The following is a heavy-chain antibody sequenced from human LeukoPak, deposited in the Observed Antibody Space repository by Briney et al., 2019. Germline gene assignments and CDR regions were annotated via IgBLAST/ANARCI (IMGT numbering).Heavy chain of an antibody. CDR1: GFTFSSYE. CDR3: ARDKRGYSGYDYDY. CDR2: ISSSGSAI. D-gene: IGHD5-12*01. J-gene: IGHJ4*02. V-gene: IGHV3-48*03. Sequence: GGSLRLSCAASGFTFSSYEMNWVRQAPGKGLEWVSYISSSGSAIYYADSVKGRFTISRDNAKNSLYLQMNSLRAEDTAVYYCARDKRGYSGYDYDYWGQGTLVTVSS.